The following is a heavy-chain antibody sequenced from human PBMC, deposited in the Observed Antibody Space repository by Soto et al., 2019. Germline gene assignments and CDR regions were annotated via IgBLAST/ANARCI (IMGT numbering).Heavy chain of an antibody. J-gene: IGHJ6*02. CDR3: ARGHFGVVTHPG. CDR2: MNPNSGNT. D-gene: IGHD3-3*01. Sequence: QVQLVQTGAEVKKPGASVKVSCKASGYTFTSYDINWVRHATGQGLEWMGWMNPNSGNTGYAQKFQGRVTMTRNTSISTAYLELSRLRSEDTAVYYCARGHFGVVTHPGWGQGTTVTVSS. V-gene: IGHV1-8*01. CDR1: GYTFTSYD.